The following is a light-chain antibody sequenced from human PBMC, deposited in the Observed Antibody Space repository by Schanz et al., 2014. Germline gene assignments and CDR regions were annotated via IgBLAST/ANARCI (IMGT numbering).Light chain of an antibody. CDR2: EVS. V-gene: IGLV2-8*01. CDR1: SSDVGGYNY. J-gene: IGLJ3*02. CDR3: GSYAGNINWV. Sequence: QSALTQPPSASGSPGQSVTISCTGTSSDVGGYNYVSWYQQHPDKAPKLMIYEVSKRPSGVPDRFSGSKSGNTASLTVSGLQADDEADYYCGSYAGNINWVFGGGTKLTVL.